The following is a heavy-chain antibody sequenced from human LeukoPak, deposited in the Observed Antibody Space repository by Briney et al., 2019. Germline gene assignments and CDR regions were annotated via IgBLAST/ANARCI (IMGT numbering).Heavy chain of an antibody. CDR1: GFTFSSYE. Sequence: PGGPLRLSCAASGFTFSSYEMNWVRQAPGKGLERVSYISSSGSTIYYADSVKGRFTISRDNSKNTLYLQMNSLRAEDTAVYYCVGCSGGSCYSGPLEYWGQGTLVTVSS. CDR3: VGCSGGSCYSGPLEY. V-gene: IGHV3-48*03. CDR2: ISSSGSTI. D-gene: IGHD2-15*01. J-gene: IGHJ4*02.